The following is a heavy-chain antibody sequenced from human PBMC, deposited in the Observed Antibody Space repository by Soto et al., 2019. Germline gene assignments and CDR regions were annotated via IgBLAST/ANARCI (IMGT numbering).Heavy chain of an antibody. D-gene: IGHD1-7*01. CDR3: ARDPGITGTILGYYYYYGMDV. J-gene: IGHJ6*02. CDR1: GHTFTSYG. CDR2: ISAYNGNT. Sequence: ASVKVSCKXSGHTFTSYGISWVRQAPGQGLEWMGWISAYNGNTNYAQKLQGRVTMTTDTSTSTAYMELRSLRSDDTAVYYCARDPGITGTILGYYYYYGMDVWGQGTTVTVSS. V-gene: IGHV1-18*01.